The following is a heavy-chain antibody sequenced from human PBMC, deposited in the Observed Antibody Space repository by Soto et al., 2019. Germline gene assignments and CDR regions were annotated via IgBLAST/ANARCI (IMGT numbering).Heavy chain of an antibody. CDR3: ARDLTVVVPAAIYYYGMDV. J-gene: IGHJ6*02. D-gene: IGHD2-2*01. Sequence: QVQLVESGGGVVQPGRSLRLSCAASGFTFSSYGMHWVRQAPGKGLEWVAVIWYEGSNKYYSDSVKGIFTISRDNSKNSLYLQMHSLRAEDTAVYYCARDLTVVVPAAIYYYGMDVWGQGTTVTVSS. V-gene: IGHV3-33*01. CDR2: IWYEGSNK. CDR1: GFTFSSYG.